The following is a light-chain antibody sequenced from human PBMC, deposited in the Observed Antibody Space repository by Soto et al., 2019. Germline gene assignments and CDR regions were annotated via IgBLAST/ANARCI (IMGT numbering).Light chain of an antibody. V-gene: IGKV1-33*01. CDR1: QGISKF. Sequence: DIQMTQSHSSLSASVVYIVTITFKASQGISKFLNWYQQKPGKANKIMIFDASDLETGVPSRFSGHRSGTDFSLTIRSLQPEDIATYYCKKYDNYQLNLGGGTTVDLK. CDR2: DAS. J-gene: IGKJ4*01. CDR3: KKYDNYQLN.